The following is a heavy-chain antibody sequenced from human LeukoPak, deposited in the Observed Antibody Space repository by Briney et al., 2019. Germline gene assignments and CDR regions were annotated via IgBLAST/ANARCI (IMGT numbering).Heavy chain of an antibody. V-gene: IGHV1-2*02. CDR3: AKAAAGSQHSYYYYYYLDV. D-gene: IGHD6-13*01. CDR1: GYTFIDYY. J-gene: IGHJ6*03. Sequence: ASVKVPCKASGYTFIDYYVNWVRQAPGQGLEWMGWINPNSGGTNYAQKFQGRVTMTRDTSISTVYMELTSLTSDDTAVYYCAKAAAGSQHSYYYYYYLDVWGTGTTVTISS. CDR2: INPNSGGT.